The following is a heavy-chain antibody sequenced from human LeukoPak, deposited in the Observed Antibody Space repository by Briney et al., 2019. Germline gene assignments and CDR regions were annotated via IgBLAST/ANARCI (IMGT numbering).Heavy chain of an antibody. CDR1: GYTFTGYY. CDR3: ARGKDWGPY. J-gene: IGHJ4*02. CDR2: INPNSGGT. D-gene: IGHD7-27*01. V-gene: IGHV1-2*02. Sequence: ASVKVSCKAFGYTFTGYYMHWVRQAPGQGLEWMGWINPNSGGTNSAQKFQGRVTMTRDTSISTAYMELSRLTSDDTAVYYCARGKDWGPYWGRGTLVTVSS.